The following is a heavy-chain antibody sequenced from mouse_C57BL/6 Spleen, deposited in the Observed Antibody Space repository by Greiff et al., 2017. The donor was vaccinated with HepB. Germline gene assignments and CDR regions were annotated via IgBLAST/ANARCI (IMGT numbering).Heavy chain of an antibody. V-gene: IGHV5-4*01. CDR2: ISDGGRYT. J-gene: IGHJ4*01. Sequence: EVQLVESGGGLVKPGGSLKLSCAASGFTFSSYAMSWVRQTPEKRLEWVATISDGGRYTYYPDNVKGRFTISRDNAKNHLYLQMSHLKSEDTAIYYCARAYSNHGAMDYWGQGTSVTVSS. CDR3: ARAYSNHGAMDY. D-gene: IGHD2-5*01. CDR1: GFTFSSYA.